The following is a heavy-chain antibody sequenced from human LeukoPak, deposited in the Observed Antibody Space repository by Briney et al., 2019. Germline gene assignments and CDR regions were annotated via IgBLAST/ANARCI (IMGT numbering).Heavy chain of an antibody. CDR3: GRDPGSYISARYADDVPRFGS. J-gene: IGHJ5*01. D-gene: IGHD2-2*01. CDR2: ISNSGGAI. Sequence: GGSLRLSCAASGFTFSDYYMTWIRQAPGKGLEWVSYISNSGGAIYYAESVRGRFTISRDNAENVLYLQMNSLRDDDTAVYYCGRDPGSYISARYADDVPRFGSWGQGTLVIVSS. CDR1: GFTFSDYY. V-gene: IGHV3-11*04.